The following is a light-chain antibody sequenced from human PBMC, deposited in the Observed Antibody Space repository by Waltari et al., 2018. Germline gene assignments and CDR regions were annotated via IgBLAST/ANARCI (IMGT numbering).Light chain of an antibody. CDR1: QSLAVSDGNTN. CDR3: MQGTHWPYT. CDR2: KFS. V-gene: IGKV2-30*01. J-gene: IGKJ2*01. Sequence: DAVLTQSPLSLSVTLRQPASLSCRSSQSLAVSDGNTNLNWFQQRPGQSPRRLIYKFSTRDSGVPDRFSGSASGTDFTLKISRVEAEDVGVYYCMQGTHWPYTFGQGTRLEIK.